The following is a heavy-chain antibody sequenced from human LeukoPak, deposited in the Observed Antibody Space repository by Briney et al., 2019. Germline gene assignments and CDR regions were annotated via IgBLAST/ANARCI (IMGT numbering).Heavy chain of an antibody. D-gene: IGHD3-10*01. CDR3: ARVTLVRGYSLGY. V-gene: IGHV1-8*01. CDR2: MNPNSGNT. Sequence: ASLKVSCKASGDTFTSYDINCGRQATGQGLEWMGWMNPNSGNTGYAQKFQGRVTMNRNTSISTAYMELSSLRSEDTAVYYCARVTLVRGYSLGYWGKGTMVTVSS. J-gene: IGHJ4*02. CDR1: GDTFTSYD.